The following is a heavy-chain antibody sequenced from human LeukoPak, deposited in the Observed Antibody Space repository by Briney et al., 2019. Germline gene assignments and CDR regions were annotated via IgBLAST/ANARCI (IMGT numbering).Heavy chain of an antibody. J-gene: IGHJ4*02. CDR2: ISSSGSTI. CDR3: ASDGSYYVAYFDY. V-gene: IGHV3-11*04. D-gene: IGHD1-26*01. CDR1: GFTFSSYA. Sequence: GGSLRLSCAASGFTFSSYAMSWIRQAPGKGLEWVSYISSSGSTIYYADSVKGRFTISRDNAKNSLYLQMNSLRAEDTAVYYCASDGSYYVAYFDYWGQGTLVTVSS.